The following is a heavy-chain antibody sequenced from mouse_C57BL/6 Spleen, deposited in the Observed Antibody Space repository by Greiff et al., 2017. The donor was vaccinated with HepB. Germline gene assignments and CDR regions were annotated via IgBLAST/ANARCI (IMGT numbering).Heavy chain of an antibody. Sequence: QVQLKESGPELVKPGASVKISCKASGYAFSSSWMNWVKQRPGKGLEWIGRIYPGDGDTNYNGKFKGKATLTADKSSSTAYMQLSSLTSEDSAVYFCARCIYYYGSSYYFDYWGQGTTLTVSS. CDR3: ARCIYYYGSSYYFDY. D-gene: IGHD1-1*01. CDR2: IYPGDGDT. CDR1: GYAFSSSW. V-gene: IGHV1-82*01. J-gene: IGHJ2*01.